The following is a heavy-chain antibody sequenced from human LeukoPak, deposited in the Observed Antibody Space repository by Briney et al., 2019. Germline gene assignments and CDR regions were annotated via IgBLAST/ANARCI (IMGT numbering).Heavy chain of an antibody. Sequence: PSETLSLTCAVYGGSFSGYYWSWIRQPPGKGLEWIGEINHSGSTNYNPSLKSRVTISVDTSKNQFSLKLSSVTAADTAVYYCARGDYYDSSGPSRYWGQGTLVTVSS. D-gene: IGHD3-22*01. V-gene: IGHV4-34*01. J-gene: IGHJ4*02. CDR1: GGSFSGYY. CDR3: ARGDYYDSSGPSRY. CDR2: INHSGST.